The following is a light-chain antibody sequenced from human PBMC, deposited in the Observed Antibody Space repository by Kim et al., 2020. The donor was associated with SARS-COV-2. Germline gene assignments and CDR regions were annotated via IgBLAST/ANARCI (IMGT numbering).Light chain of an antibody. CDR3: LQHNTSPVT. V-gene: IGKV1-17*01. J-gene: IGKJ5*01. CDR1: QDIRND. Sequence: ASVGDRVTISCRASQDIRNDLGWYQQNPGRAPKRLIYGASSLQSGVPSRFSGSGSGTEFPLTISSLQPEDFATYFCLQHNTSPVTFGQGTRLEIK. CDR2: GAS.